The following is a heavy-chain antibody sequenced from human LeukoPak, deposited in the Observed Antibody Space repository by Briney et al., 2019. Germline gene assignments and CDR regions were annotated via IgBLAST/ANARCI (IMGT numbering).Heavy chain of an antibody. D-gene: IGHD2-2*01. CDR1: GGTFSSYA. Sequence: GASVKVSCKASGGTFSSYAISWVRQAPGQGLEWMGGIIPIFGTANYAQKFQGRVTITADESTSTAYMELSSLRSEDTAVYYCAREERGYCSSTSCYDYYYYMDVWGKGTTVTISS. J-gene: IGHJ6*03. CDR2: IIPIFGTA. V-gene: IGHV1-69*13. CDR3: AREERGYCSSTSCYDYYYYMDV.